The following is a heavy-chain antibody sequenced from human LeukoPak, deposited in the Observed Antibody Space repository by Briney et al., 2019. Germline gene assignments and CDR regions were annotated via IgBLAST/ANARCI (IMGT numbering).Heavy chain of an antibody. CDR3: ARDSALAQAVMFDH. Sequence: SETLSLTCTVSGYSISSGYYWGWIRQPPGKGLAWTGSIDHSGSTYYNPSLKSRITISVDTSKNQFSLKLSSVTAADTAVYYCARDSALAQAVMFDHWGQGTLVTVSS. CDR1: GYSISSGYY. CDR2: IDHSGST. D-gene: IGHD6-19*01. V-gene: IGHV4-38-2*02. J-gene: IGHJ4*02.